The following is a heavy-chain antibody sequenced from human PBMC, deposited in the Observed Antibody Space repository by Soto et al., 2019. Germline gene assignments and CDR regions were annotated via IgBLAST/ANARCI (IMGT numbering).Heavy chain of an antibody. CDR2: IYYSGST. CDR3: ATNGYSMSY. CDR1: GGSVSSGSYY. V-gene: IGHV4-61*01. D-gene: IGHD6-13*01. J-gene: IGHJ4*02. Sequence: PSETLSLTCTVSGGSVSSGSYYWIWIRQPPRKGLEWIGYIYYSGSTNYNPSLKSRVTISVDTSKNQFSLKLSSVTAADTAVYYCATNGYSMSYWGQGTLVTVSS.